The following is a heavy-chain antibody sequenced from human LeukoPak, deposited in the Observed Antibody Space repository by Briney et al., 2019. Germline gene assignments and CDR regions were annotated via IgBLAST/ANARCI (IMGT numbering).Heavy chain of an antibody. V-gene: IGHV4-34*01. Sequence: PSETLSLTCAVYGGSFSGYYWSWIRQPPGKGLEWIGEINHSGSTNYNPSLKSRVTISVDTSKNQFSLKLSSVTAADTAVYYCARGRGTDIVLMVYAPRGNWFDPWGQGTLVTVSS. CDR3: ARGRGTDIVLMVYAPRGNWFDP. J-gene: IGHJ5*02. CDR1: GGSFSGYY. D-gene: IGHD2-8*01. CDR2: INHSGST.